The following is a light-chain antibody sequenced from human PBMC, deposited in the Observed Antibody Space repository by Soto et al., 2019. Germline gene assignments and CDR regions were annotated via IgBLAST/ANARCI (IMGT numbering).Light chain of an antibody. J-gene: IGLJ7*01. CDR3: CSYAGTYTYV. CDR1: TSDVGGYNF. V-gene: IGLV2-11*01. CDR2: DVT. Sequence: QSVLTQPRSGSGYPGQSVTISCTGTTSDVGGYNFVSWYQQHPGNAPRLMIYDVTKRPSGIPDRFSGSKSGNTASLTISGLQAEDEADYYCCSYAGTYTYVFGTGTQLTVL.